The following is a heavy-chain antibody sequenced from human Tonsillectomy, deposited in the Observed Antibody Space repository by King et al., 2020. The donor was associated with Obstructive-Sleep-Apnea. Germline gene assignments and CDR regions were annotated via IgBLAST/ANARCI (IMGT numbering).Heavy chain of an antibody. CDR1: GYSFTTYW. J-gene: IGHJ6*02. Sequence: VQLVESGAEVKKPGESLKISCEGSGYSFTTYWIGWVRQMPGKGLEWMGIIYPVDSDTTYSPSFQGQVTISADKSISTAYLQWSSLKASDTAMYYCTRLWAPSSQPYRSYGMDVWGQGTTVTVSS. CDR3: TRLWAPSSQPYRSYGMDV. D-gene: IGHD4-11*01. CDR2: IYPVDSDT. V-gene: IGHV5-51*01.